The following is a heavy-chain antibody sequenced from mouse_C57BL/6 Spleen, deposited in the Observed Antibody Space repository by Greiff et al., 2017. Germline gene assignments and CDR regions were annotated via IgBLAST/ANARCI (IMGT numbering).Heavy chain of an antibody. Sequence: EVNLVESGGDLVKPGGSLKLSCAASGFTFSSYGMSWVRQTPDKRLEWVATISSGGSYTYYPDSVKGRFTISRDNAKNTLYLQMSSLKSEDTAMNYCARTAQAHFDYWGQGTTLTVAS. CDR2: ISSGGSYT. D-gene: IGHD3-2*02. CDR1: GFTFSSYG. V-gene: IGHV5-6*01. CDR3: ARTAQAHFDY. J-gene: IGHJ2*01.